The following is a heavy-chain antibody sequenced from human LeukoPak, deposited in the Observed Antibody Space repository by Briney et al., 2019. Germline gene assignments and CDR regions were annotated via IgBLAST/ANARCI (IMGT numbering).Heavy chain of an antibody. CDR1: GGTFSSYA. D-gene: IGHD2-15*01. CDR3: ARGYCSGGSCYWTGDYFDY. V-gene: IGHV1-69*04. J-gene: IGHJ4*02. Sequence: ASVKVSCKASGGTFSSYAISWVRQAPGQGLEWMGRIIPILGIANYAQKFQGRVTITADKSTSTAYMELSSLRSEDTAVYYCARGYCSGGSCYWTGDYFDYWGQGTLVTVSS. CDR2: IIPILGIA.